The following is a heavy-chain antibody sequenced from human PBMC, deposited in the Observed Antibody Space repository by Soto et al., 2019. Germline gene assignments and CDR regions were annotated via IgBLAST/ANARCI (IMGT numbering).Heavy chain of an antibody. CDR1: GGSISSGGTGSY. J-gene: IGHJ4*02. CDR3: ASGHDAYKVRY. CDR2: SYYTGNT. D-gene: IGHD1-1*01. Sequence: QVQLQESGPGLVKPSQTLSLTCTVSGGSISSGGTGSYWTWIRQLPGKGLEWIGYSYYTGNTYYNXSXKXXPTISIDTSENQFSLKLTSVTAADTAVYFCASGHDAYKVRYWGQGTLVTVSS. V-gene: IGHV4-31*03.